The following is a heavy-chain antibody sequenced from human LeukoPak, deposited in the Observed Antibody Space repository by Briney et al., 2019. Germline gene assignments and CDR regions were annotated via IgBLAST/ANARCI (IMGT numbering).Heavy chain of an antibody. V-gene: IGHV3-23*01. CDR3: AKDGVSTPGNWFDP. CDR1: GFTFSSYA. CDR2: ISGSGGST. D-gene: IGHD5/OR15-5a*01. Sequence: GGSLRLSCAASGFTFSSYAMSWVRQAPGKGLEWVPAISGSGGSTYYADSVKSRFTISRDNSKNTLYLQMNSLRAEDTAVYYCAKDGVSTPGNWFDPWGQGTLVTVSS. J-gene: IGHJ5*02.